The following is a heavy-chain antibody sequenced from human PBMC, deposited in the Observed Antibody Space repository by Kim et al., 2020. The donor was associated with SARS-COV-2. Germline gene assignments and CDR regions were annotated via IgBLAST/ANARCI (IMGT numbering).Heavy chain of an antibody. J-gene: IGHJ1*01. CDR2: INHSGST. V-gene: IGHV4-34*01. Sequence: SETLSLTCAVYGGSFSGYYWSWIRQPPGKGLEWIGEINHSGSTNYNPSLKSRVTISVDTTKNQFSLKLSSVTAADTAVYYCARGRFYGGNREAIGYFQHWGQGTLVTVSS. CDR1: GGSFSGYY. D-gene: IGHD4-17*01. CDR3: ARGRFYGGNREAIGYFQH.